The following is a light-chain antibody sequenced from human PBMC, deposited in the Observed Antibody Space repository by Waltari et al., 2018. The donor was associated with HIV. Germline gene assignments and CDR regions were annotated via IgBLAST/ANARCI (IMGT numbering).Light chain of an antibody. Sequence: NFMLTQPHSVSESPGKTVTISCTRSSGRIASNYVQWYQQRPGGAPTTVIYENNQSLAGVPDRFSGSIDSSSNSASLTIAGLKTDDEADYYCQSYFASNDVIFGGGTTLTVL. V-gene: IGLV6-57*04. CDR3: QSYFASNDVI. CDR2: ENN. J-gene: IGLJ2*01. CDR1: SGRIASNY.